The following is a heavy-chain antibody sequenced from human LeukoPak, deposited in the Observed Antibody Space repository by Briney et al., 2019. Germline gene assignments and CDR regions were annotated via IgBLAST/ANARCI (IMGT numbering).Heavy chain of an antibody. V-gene: IGHV1-46*01. CDR3: ARGVGRGGYSYGLNFDY. CDR2: INPSGGST. CDR1: GYTFTSYY. Sequence: WASVKVSCKASGYTFTSYYMHWVRQAPGQGLEWMGIINPSGGSTSYAQKFQGRVTMTRDMSTSTVYMELSSLRSEDTAVYYCARGVGRGGYSYGLNFDYWGQGTLVTVSS. J-gene: IGHJ4*02. D-gene: IGHD5-18*01.